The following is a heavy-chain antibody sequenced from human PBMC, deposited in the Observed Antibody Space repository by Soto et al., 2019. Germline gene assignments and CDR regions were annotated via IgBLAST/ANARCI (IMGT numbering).Heavy chain of an antibody. D-gene: IGHD5-18*01. CDR2: IKQVGTEK. Sequence: GGSLRLSCAASGFTFSRYWMNWVRQAPGKGLEWVANIKQVGTEKNYVDSVKGRFTISRDNARNSLYLQMDSLRAEDTAVYFCARGDTPMITGMDSFDIWGQGTMVTVSS. J-gene: IGHJ3*02. V-gene: IGHV3-7*01. CDR3: ARGDTPMITGMDSFDI. CDR1: GFTFSRYW.